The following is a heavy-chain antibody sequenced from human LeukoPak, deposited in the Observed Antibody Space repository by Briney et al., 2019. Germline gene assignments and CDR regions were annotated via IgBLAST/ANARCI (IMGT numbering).Heavy chain of an antibody. Sequence: SETLSLTCTVSGDSISNRYWSWLRLPAGRGLEWIGRIYSSGTTKYNPSLKSRLAMSVDTSKNQFSLRLSSVTAADTAVYYCARDPSRDGYTLGAFDIWGQGTMVTVSP. CDR2: IYSSGTT. V-gene: IGHV4-4*07. CDR1: GDSISNRY. D-gene: IGHD5-24*01. CDR3: ARDPSRDGYTLGAFDI. J-gene: IGHJ3*02.